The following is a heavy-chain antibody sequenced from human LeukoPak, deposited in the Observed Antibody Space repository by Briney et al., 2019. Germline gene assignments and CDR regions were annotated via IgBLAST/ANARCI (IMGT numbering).Heavy chain of an antibody. V-gene: IGHV4-30-2*01. D-gene: IGHD3-10*01. CDR2: IYHSGST. CDR3: ARYSYYYGSGTDGPGAFDI. Sequence: PSETLSLTCTVSGGSISSSDYSWSWIRQPPGEGLEWIGYIYHSGSTYYNPSIKSRFTISVDRSENQFSLKLSSVTAADTAVYYCARYSYYYGSGTDGPGAFDIWGQGTMVTVSS. J-gene: IGHJ3*02. CDR1: GGSISSSDYS.